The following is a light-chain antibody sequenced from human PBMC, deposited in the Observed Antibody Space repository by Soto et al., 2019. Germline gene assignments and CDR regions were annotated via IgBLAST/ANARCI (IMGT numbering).Light chain of an antibody. V-gene: IGKV1-13*02. Sequence: AIQLTQSPSSLSASVGDRVTITCRASQGISSALAWYQQKPGKAPKLLIYDASSLESGVPSRFSGSGSGTDFTLTISSLRPEDFATYYCQQFNSYPPIFTFGPGTKVDIK. CDR2: DAS. J-gene: IGKJ3*01. CDR3: QQFNSYPPIFT. CDR1: QGISSA.